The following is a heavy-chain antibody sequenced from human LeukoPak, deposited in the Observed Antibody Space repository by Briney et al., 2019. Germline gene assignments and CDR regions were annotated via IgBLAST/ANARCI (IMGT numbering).Heavy chain of an antibody. CDR3: ARASASAGLRSLEWFPDY. Sequence: GGSLRLSCAASGFTFSSYAMHWVRQAPGKGLEYVSAISSNGGSTYYANSVKGRFTISRDNFKNTLYLQMGSLRAEDMAVYYCARASASAGLRSLEWFPDYWGQGTLVTVSS. CDR1: GFTFSSYA. V-gene: IGHV3-64*01. D-gene: IGHD3-3*01. J-gene: IGHJ4*02. CDR2: ISSNGGST.